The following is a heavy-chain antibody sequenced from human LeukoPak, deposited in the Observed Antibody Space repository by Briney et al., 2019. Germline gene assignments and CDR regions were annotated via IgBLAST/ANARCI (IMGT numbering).Heavy chain of an antibody. Sequence: GGSLRPSCAASGFTVSTNYMTWVRQAPGKGLEWVSVIYSGGSTYYADSVKGRFTISRDNSKNTLYLQMNSLKAEDTAVYYCARDPNTSGPSDYWGQGTLVTVSS. J-gene: IGHJ4*02. CDR3: ARDPNTSGPSDY. CDR1: GFTVSTNY. CDR2: IYSGGST. D-gene: IGHD3-22*01. V-gene: IGHV3-66*02.